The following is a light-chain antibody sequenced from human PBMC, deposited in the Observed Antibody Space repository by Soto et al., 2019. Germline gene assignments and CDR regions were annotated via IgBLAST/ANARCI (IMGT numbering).Light chain of an antibody. CDR2: GNS. Sequence: QSVLTQPPSVSGAPGQRVTISCTGSSSNIGAGYDVHWYQQLPGTAPKLLIYGNSNRPSGVPDRFSGSNSGTSASLAITGLQTEDEPHYYCQSSGSSRDVVFGGGTKPTVL. J-gene: IGLJ2*01. CDR3: QSSGSSRDVV. V-gene: IGLV1-40*01. CDR1: SSNIGAGYD.